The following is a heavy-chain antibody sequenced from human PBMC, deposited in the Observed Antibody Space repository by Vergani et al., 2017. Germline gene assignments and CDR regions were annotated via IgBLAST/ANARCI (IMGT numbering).Heavy chain of an antibody. CDR1: GFTFSSYS. CDR3: ARAVENEDL. V-gene: IGHV3-48*04. J-gene: IGHJ2*01. D-gene: IGHD1-1*01. Sequence: EVQLVESGGGLVQPGGSLRLSCAASGFTFSSYSMNWVRQAPGKGLEWVSYISSSSSTIYYADSVKGRFTISRDNAKNSLYLQMNSLRAEDTAVYYCARAVENEDLWGRGTLVTVSS. CDR2: ISSSSSTI.